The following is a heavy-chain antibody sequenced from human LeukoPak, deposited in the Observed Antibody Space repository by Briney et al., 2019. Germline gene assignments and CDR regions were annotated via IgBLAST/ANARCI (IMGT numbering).Heavy chain of an antibody. J-gene: IGHJ4*02. D-gene: IGHD3-22*01. CDR3: ARASDYYDSSGYYTIFDY. CDR2: INTNTGNP. CDR1: GYTFTSYA. V-gene: IGHV7-4-1*02. Sequence: VASVKVSCKASGYTFTSYAMNWVRQAPGQGLEWMGWINTNTGNPTYAQGFAGRFVFSLDTSVSTAYLQISSLKAEDTAVYYCARASDYYDSSGYYTIFDYWGQGTLVTVSS.